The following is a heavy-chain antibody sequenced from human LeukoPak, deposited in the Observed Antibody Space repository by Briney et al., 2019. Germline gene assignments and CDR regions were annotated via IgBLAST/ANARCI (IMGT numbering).Heavy chain of an antibody. CDR3: ARDRGAGRFDY. CDR1: GFTFSNYW. Sequence: GGSLRLSCAASGFTFSNYWMSWVRQAPGKGLEWVADIKQDGGETYYMDSVTGRFTISRDNAKNSLSLQMNSLRAEDMAIYYCARDRGAGRFDYWGQGTLVTVSS. J-gene: IGHJ4*02. CDR2: IKQDGGET. D-gene: IGHD3-10*01. V-gene: IGHV3-7*01.